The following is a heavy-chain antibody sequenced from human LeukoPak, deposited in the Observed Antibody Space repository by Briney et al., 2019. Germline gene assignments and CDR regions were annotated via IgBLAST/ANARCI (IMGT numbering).Heavy chain of an antibody. Sequence: GGSLRLSCAASGFTFSSYAMHWVRQAPGKGLEWVAVISYDGSNKYYADSVKGRFTISRDNSKNTLYLQMNSLRAEDTAVYYCARVPIAAADPGAYYYYGMDVWGQGTTVTVSS. V-gene: IGHV3-30-3*01. J-gene: IGHJ6*02. CDR2: ISYDGSNK. CDR1: GFTFSSYA. CDR3: ARVPIAAADPGAYYYYGMDV. D-gene: IGHD6-13*01.